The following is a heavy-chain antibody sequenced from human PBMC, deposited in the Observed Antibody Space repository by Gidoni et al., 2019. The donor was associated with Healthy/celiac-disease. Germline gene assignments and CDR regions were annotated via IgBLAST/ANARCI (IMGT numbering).Heavy chain of an antibody. J-gene: IGHJ5*02. V-gene: IGHV3-21*01. CDR3: ARDPQTAGGGSLAWFDP. Sequence: EVQLVESGGGLVKPGGSLRLSCAASGFTFSSYSMNWVRQAPGKGLEWVSSISSSSSYIYYADSVKGRFTISRDNAKNSLYLQMNSLRAEDTAVYYCARDPQTAGGGSLAWFDPWGQGTLVTVSS. D-gene: IGHD3-10*01. CDR2: ISSSSSYI. CDR1: GFTFSSYS.